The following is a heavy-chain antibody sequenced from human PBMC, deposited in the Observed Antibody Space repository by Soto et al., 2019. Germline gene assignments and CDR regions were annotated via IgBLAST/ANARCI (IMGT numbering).Heavy chain of an antibody. J-gene: IGHJ4*02. CDR1: GFTFSRYG. V-gene: IGHV3-30*18. CDR3: AKDMSSSVWPFDY. CDR2: ISYDGSNK. D-gene: IGHD6-19*01. Sequence: QVQLVESGGGVVQPGRSLRLSCAASGFTFSRYGMHWVRQAPGMGLEWVTVISYDGSNKYYADSVKGRFTIFRDNSKNTLFLQMISLRVEDTAVYYCAKDMSSSVWPFDYWGQGTLVIVSS.